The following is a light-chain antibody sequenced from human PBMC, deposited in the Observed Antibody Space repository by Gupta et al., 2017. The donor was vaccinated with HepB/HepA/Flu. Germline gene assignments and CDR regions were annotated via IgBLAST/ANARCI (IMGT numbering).Light chain of an antibody. CDR3: QHYGSAPCA. CDR1: QDISDY. V-gene: IGKV1-27*01. Sequence: DIQLTQSPSSLSASIGDSVTITCRASQDISDYVAWYQEKPGTAPKVLIFAASTLQSGVPSRFSGSGSGTEFTLTIRGLQPEDIATYYCQHYGSAPCAFGPGTKVDLK. J-gene: IGKJ3*01. CDR2: AAS.